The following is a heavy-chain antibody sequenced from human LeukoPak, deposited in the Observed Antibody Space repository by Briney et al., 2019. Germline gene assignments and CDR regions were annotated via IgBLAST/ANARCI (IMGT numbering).Heavy chain of an antibody. Sequence: PGGSLRLSCAASGFTFSSYGMHWVRQAPGKGLEWVAVISYDGSNKYYADSVKGRFTISRDNSKNTLYLQMNSLRAEDTAVYYCAKATHYYDPSPWFDPWGQGTLVTVSS. D-gene: IGHD3-22*01. CDR3: AKATHYYDPSPWFDP. CDR1: GFTFSSYG. V-gene: IGHV3-30*18. J-gene: IGHJ5*02. CDR2: ISYDGSNK.